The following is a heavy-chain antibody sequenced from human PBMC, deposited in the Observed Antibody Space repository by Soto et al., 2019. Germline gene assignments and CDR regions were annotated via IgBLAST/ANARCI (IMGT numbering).Heavy chain of an antibody. J-gene: IGHJ4*02. V-gene: IGHV3-33*01. Sequence: VQLVESGGGVVQPGRSLRLSCAASGFTFRTYGMYWVREAPGKGLEGVAVIGYDASNKYYADSVKGRFTISRDNSENTLYLQMNSLRAEDTAVYYCARGRVDGGELDVWGQGTLVTVSS. D-gene: IGHD1-26*01. CDR2: IGYDASNK. CDR1: GFTFRTYG. CDR3: ARGRVDGGELDV.